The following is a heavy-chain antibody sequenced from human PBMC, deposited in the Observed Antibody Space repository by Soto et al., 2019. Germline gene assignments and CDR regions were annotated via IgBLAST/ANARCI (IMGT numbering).Heavy chain of an antibody. V-gene: IGHV1-2*02. CDR2: INANSGGT. J-gene: IGHJ6*02. D-gene: IGHD2-15*01. CDR3: ARDIYSVVVVAATPDSCYYNCLDV. Sequence: ASVKVSCKASGYTFTGYAIHWVRQAPGQGLEWMGWINANSGGTNYAQKFQGRVTMTRDTSASTVYMELSRLRSDDTAMYYCARDIYSVVVVAATPDSCYYNCLDVWGQGTTVTVSS. CDR1: GYTFTGYA.